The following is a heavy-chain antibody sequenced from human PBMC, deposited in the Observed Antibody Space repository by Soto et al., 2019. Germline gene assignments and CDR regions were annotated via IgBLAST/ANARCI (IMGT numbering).Heavy chain of an antibody. CDR3: ARDLSGSGD. CDR2: ISYDGSNK. Sequence: QVQLVESGGGVVQPGRSLRLSCAASGFAFSSYAMHWVRQAPGKGLAWVAVISYDGSNKYYADSVKGRFTISRDNSKNTLYLQMNSLRAEDTAVYYCARDLSGSGDWGQGTLVTVSS. D-gene: IGHD3-10*01. CDR1: GFAFSSYA. J-gene: IGHJ4*02. V-gene: IGHV3-30-3*01.